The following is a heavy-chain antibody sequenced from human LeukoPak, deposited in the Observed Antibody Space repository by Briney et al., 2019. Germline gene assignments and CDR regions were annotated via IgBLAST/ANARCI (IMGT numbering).Heavy chain of an antibody. CDR3: ARPGIAAAGTSYYYYGMDV. Sequence: SETLSLTCTVSGGSISSSSYYWGWIRQPPGKGLEWIGEINHSGSTNYNPSLKSRVTISVDTSKNQFSLKLSSVTAADTAVYYCARPGIAAAGTSYYYYGMDVWGQGTTVTVSS. CDR2: INHSGST. D-gene: IGHD6-13*01. CDR1: GGSISSSSYY. V-gene: IGHV4-39*07. J-gene: IGHJ6*02.